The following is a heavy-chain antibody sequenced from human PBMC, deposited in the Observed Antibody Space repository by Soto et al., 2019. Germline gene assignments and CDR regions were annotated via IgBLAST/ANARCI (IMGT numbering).Heavy chain of an antibody. CDR2: IDLSDSYK. CDR3: ARLVGGYDSYFDH. Sequence: GESLKICFKGSGYSFRNNWITLVRQIPGEGLEWMGRIDLSDSYKIYSPSFQGHVSFSADTSRNTAYLQWSSLRASDTAMYYCARLVGGYDSYFDHWGQGTRVTVSS. J-gene: IGHJ4*02. CDR1: GYSFRNNW. V-gene: IGHV5-10-1*01. D-gene: IGHD5-12*01.